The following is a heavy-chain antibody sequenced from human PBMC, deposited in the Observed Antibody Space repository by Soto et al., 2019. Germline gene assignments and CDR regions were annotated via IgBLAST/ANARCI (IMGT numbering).Heavy chain of an antibody. CDR2: INHSGST. CDR3: ARGSAYYYGSGSYGSYYYYYMDV. CDR1: GGSFSGYY. V-gene: IGHV4-34*01. J-gene: IGHJ6*03. Sequence: SETLSLTCAVYGGSFSGYYWSWIRQPPGKGLEWIGEINHSGSTNYNPSLKSRVTISVDTSKNQFSLKLSSVTAADTAVYYCARGSAYYYGSGSYGSYYYYYMDVWSKGTTVTVSS. D-gene: IGHD3-10*01.